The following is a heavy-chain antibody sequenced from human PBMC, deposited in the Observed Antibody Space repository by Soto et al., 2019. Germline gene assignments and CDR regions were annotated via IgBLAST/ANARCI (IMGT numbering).Heavy chain of an antibody. CDR3: AREVITIFGVVTFDY. Sequence: SETLSLTCTVSGGSISSYYWSWIRQPPGKGLEWIGYIYYSGSTNYNPSLKSRVTISVDTSKNQFSLKLSSVTAADTAVYYCAREVITIFGVVTFDYWGQGTLVTVSS. J-gene: IGHJ4*02. CDR1: GGSISSYY. V-gene: IGHV4-59*01. D-gene: IGHD3-3*01. CDR2: IYYSGST.